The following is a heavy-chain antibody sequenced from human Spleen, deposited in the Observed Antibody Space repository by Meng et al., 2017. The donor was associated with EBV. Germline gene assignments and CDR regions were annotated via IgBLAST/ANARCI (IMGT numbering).Heavy chain of an antibody. V-gene: IGHV4-4*02. CDR1: GGSISSSNW. Sequence: QGQLTESGPGLVKPSGTLSLTCAVSGGSISSSNWWNWVRQAPGKGLEWIGEIYHSGSTSYNPSLESRVTISIDKSKNQVSLKLTSVTAADTAVYYCAQRERWGLDPWGQGTLVTVSS. D-gene: IGHD3-16*01. CDR3: AQRERWGLDP. CDR2: IYHSGST. J-gene: IGHJ5*02.